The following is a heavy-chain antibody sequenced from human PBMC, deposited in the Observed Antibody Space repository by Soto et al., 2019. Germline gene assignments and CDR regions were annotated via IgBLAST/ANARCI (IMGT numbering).Heavy chain of an antibody. CDR2: IIPIFGTA. J-gene: IGHJ6*03. V-gene: IGHV1-69*13. CDR3: ARDNSLLVGSMDV. Sequence: SVKVSCKASGGTFSSYAISWVRQAPGQGLEWMGGIIPIFGTANYAQKFQGRVTITADESTSTAYMELSSLRSEDTAVYYCARDNSLLVGSMDVWGERTTVTVSS. CDR1: GGTFSSYA. D-gene: IGHD3-3*01.